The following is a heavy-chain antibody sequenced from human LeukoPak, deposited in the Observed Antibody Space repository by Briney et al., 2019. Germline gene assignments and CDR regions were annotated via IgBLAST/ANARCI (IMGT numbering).Heavy chain of an antibody. CDR1: GFTFSSYG. Sequence: PGGSLRLSCAASGFTFSSYGMHWVRQAPGKGLEWVAVIWYDGSNKYYADSVKGRFTISRDNSKNTLYLQMNSLRAEDTAVYYCAGDGRAVAGTYFGYGMDVWGQGTTVTVSS. V-gene: IGHV3-33*01. CDR3: AGDGRAVAGTYFGYGMDV. CDR2: IWYDGSNK. J-gene: IGHJ6*02. D-gene: IGHD6-19*01.